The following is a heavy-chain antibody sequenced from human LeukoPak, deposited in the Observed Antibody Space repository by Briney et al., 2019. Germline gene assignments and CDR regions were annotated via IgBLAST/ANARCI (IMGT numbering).Heavy chain of an antibody. CDR3: AKYHSWLQARYYFDY. J-gene: IGHJ4*02. CDR1: GFTVSSNY. V-gene: IGHV3-53*01. CDR2: IYSGGST. Sequence: GGSLRLSCAASGFTVSSNYMSWVRQAPGKGLEWVSVIYSGGSTYYADSVKGRFTISRDNSKNTLYLQMNSLRAEDTAVYYCAKYHSWLQARYYFDYWGQGTLVTVSS. D-gene: IGHD5-12*01.